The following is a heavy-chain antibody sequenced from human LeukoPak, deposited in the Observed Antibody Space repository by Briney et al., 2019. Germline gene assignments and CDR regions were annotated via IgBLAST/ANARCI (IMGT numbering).Heavy chain of an antibody. D-gene: IGHD3-22*01. J-gene: IGHJ4*02. Sequence: GGSLRLSCAASGFTFSSYAMNWVRQAPGKGLEWVSAISGSGGSTYYADSVEGRFTISRDNSKNTLYLQMNSLRAEDTAVYYCARDLDSGGYSSFDYCGQGTLVTVSS. CDR3: ARDLDSGGYSSFDY. CDR2: ISGSGGST. CDR1: GFTFSSYA. V-gene: IGHV3-23*01.